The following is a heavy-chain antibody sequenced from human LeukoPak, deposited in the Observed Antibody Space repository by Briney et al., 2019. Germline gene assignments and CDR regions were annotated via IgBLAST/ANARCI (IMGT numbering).Heavy chain of an antibody. Sequence: PGESLKISCKGSGYSFTSYWISWVRQMPGKGLEWMGRIDPSDSYTNYSPSFQGHVTISADKSISTAYLQWSSLKASATAMYYCARQSTRGMVDTDYDYWGQGTLVTVSS. D-gene: IGHD5-18*01. CDR1: GYSFTSYW. CDR3: ARQSTRGMVDTDYDY. J-gene: IGHJ4*02. V-gene: IGHV5-10-1*01. CDR2: IDPSDSYT.